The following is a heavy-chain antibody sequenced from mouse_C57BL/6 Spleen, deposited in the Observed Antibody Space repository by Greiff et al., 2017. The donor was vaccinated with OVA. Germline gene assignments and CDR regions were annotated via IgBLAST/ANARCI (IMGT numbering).Heavy chain of an antibody. CDR3: ARTGTWYFDV. J-gene: IGHJ1*03. D-gene: IGHD4-1*01. Sequence: DVQLQESGPGLVKPSQSLSLTCSVTGYSITSGYYWNWIRQFPGNKLEWMGYISYDGSNNYNPSLKNRISITRDTSNNQFFLKLNSVTTEDTATYYCARTGTWYFDVWGTGTTVSVSS. CDR2: ISYDGSN. V-gene: IGHV3-6*01. CDR1: GYSITSGYY.